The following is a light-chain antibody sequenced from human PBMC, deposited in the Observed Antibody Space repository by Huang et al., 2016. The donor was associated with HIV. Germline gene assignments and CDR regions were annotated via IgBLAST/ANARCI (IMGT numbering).Light chain of an antibody. V-gene: IGKV3-15*01. Sequence: EIVMTQSPATLSVSPGERVTLSCRASQRIANNLAWYQQKPGQAPRLLIYDASTRATGIPARFSGSGSGTEFTLTISSLQSEDFAVYHCQQYNNWPPWTFGQGTKVEIK. CDR3: QQYNNWPPWT. CDR2: DAS. CDR1: QRIANN. J-gene: IGKJ1*01.